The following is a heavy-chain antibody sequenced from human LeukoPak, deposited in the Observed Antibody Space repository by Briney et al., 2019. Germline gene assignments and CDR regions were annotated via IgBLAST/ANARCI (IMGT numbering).Heavy chain of an antibody. J-gene: IGHJ4*02. CDR1: GFTFSNYW. CDR2: IRQDGSEK. V-gene: IGHV3-7*01. D-gene: IGHD3-10*01. Sequence: GGSLRLFCAASGFTFSNYWMSWVRQAPGKGLEWVANIRQDGSEKQYVDSVKGRFTISRDNAKNSLYLQMNSLRAEDMAVFFCVRESRSGTSYWGQGTLVTVSS. CDR3: VRESRSGTSY.